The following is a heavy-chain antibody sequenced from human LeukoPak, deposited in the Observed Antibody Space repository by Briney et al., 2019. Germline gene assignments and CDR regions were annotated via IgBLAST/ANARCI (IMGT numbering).Heavy chain of an antibody. D-gene: IGHD5-24*01. J-gene: IGHJ6*03. CDR1: GFTFSSYS. Sequence: GGSLRLSCAASGFTFSSYSMNWVRQPPGKWLEWVSSISISSSYIYHADSVKGRFTISRDNAKNSLYLQMNSLRAEDTAVYYCARGPPRDGYNTYYYYYMDVWGKGTTVTVSS. CDR2: ISISSSYI. CDR3: ARGPPRDGYNTYYYYYMDV. V-gene: IGHV3-21*01.